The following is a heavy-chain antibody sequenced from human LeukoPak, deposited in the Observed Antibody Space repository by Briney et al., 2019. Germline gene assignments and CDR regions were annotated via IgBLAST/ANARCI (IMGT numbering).Heavy chain of an antibody. CDR2: IIPIFGTA. D-gene: IGHD4-17*01. Sequence: ASVKVSCKASGGTLSSYAISWVRQAPGQGLEWMGGIIPIFGTANYAQKFQGRVTITADESTSTAYMELSSLRSEDTAVYYCARGSIGDYGDYGGFDYWGQGTLVTVSS. CDR3: ARGSIGDYGDYGGFDY. J-gene: IGHJ4*02. CDR1: GGTLSSYA. V-gene: IGHV1-69*13.